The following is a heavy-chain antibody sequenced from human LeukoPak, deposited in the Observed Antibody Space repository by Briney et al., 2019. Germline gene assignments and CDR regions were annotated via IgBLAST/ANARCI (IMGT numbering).Heavy chain of an antibody. J-gene: IGHJ5*02. Sequence: ASVKVSCKPSGYTFTGHYIHWVRQAPGQGLEWMGWLNPNNGGTNYQGRVTMTRDTSTSTVYMELSSLRSEDTAVYYCARESGEYYYDSSGKEYNWFDPWGQGTLVTVSS. CDR3: ARESGEYYYDSSGKEYNWFDP. V-gene: IGHV1-2*02. D-gene: IGHD3-22*01. CDR1: GYTFTGHY. CDR2: LNPNNGGT.